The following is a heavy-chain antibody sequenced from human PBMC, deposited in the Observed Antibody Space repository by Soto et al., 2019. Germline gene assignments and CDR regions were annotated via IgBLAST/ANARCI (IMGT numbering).Heavy chain of an antibody. D-gene: IGHD3-3*01. J-gene: IGHJ6*02. CDR3: ARDASYYSLWSGYYPSRNGMDV. CDR2: IWYDGSKK. CDR1: GFTFSSFG. Sequence: QVQVVESGGGVVQPGRSLRLSCAASGFTFSSFGMHWVRQAPGKGLEWVSLIWYDGSKKSYGDSVKGRFTISRDNSRNTVYLQMNSQRADDTAVYYCARDASYYSLWSGYYPSRNGMDVWGQGTTVTVFS. V-gene: IGHV3-33*01.